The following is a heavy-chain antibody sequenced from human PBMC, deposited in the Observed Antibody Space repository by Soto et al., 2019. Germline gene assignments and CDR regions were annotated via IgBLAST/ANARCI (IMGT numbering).Heavy chain of an antibody. J-gene: IGHJ4*02. CDR3: ARDPTFNPNWGPYFDY. CDR1: GYTFTSYG. V-gene: IGHV1-18*01. Sequence: ASVKVSCKASGYTFTSYGISWVRQAPGQGLEWMGWISAYNGNTNYAQKLQGRVTMTTDTSTSTAYMELRSLRSDDTAVYYCARDPTFNPNWGPYFDYWGQGTLVTVSS. CDR2: ISAYNGNT. D-gene: IGHD7-27*01.